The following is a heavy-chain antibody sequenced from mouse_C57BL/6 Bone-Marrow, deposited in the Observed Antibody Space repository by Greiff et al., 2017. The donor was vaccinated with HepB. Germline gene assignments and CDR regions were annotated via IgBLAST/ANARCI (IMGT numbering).Heavy chain of an antibody. Sequence: EVQLQQSGAELVRPGASVKLSCTASGFNIKDDYMHWVKQRPEQGLEWIGWIDPENGDTEYASKFQGKATITADTSSNTAYLQLSSLTSEDTAVYYCTPGFYYDMAWFAYWGQGTLVTVSA. D-gene: IGHD2-4*01. CDR1: GFNIKDDY. CDR2: IDPENGDT. J-gene: IGHJ3*01. CDR3: TPGFYYDMAWFAY. V-gene: IGHV14-4*01.